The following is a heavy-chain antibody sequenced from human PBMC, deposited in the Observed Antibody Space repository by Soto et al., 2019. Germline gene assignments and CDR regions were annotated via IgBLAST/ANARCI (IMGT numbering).Heavy chain of an antibody. V-gene: IGHV1-46*03. CDR2: INPSGGST. Sequence: ASVKVSCKASGYTFTSYYMHWVRQAPGQGLEWMGIINPSGGSTTYAQKFQGRVTMTRDTSTSTVYMELSSLRSEDTAVYYCARTYYDILTGYSHYYYGMDVWGQGTTVTVYS. CDR1: GYTFTSYY. D-gene: IGHD3-9*01. CDR3: ARTYYDILTGYSHYYYGMDV. J-gene: IGHJ6*02.